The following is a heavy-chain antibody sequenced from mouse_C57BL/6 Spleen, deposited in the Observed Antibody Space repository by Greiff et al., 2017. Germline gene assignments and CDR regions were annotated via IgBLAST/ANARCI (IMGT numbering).Heavy chain of an antibody. D-gene: IGHD1-1*01. V-gene: IGHV1-69*01. Sequence: QVQLQQPGAELVMPGASVKLSCKASGYTFTSYWMHWVKQRPGQGLEWIGEIDPSDSYTNYNQKFKGKSTLTVDKSSSTAYMQLSSLTSEDSAVYYCARWNYDGSSYAMDYWGQGTSVTVAS. J-gene: IGHJ4*01. CDR2: IDPSDSYT. CDR1: GYTFTSYW. CDR3: ARWNYDGSSYAMDY.